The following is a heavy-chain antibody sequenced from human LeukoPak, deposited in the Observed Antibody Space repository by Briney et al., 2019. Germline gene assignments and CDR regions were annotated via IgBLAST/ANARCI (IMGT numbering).Heavy chain of an antibody. Sequence: GGSLRLSCAASGFTFSSYEMNWVRQAPGKGLEWVSYISSSGSTIYYADSVKGRFTISRDNAKNSLYLQMNSLRAEDTAVYYCARAGYCSSWYEIWFDPWGQGTLVTVSS. CDR1: GFTFSSYE. D-gene: IGHD6-13*01. CDR2: ISSSGSTI. J-gene: IGHJ5*02. CDR3: ARAGYCSSWYEIWFDP. V-gene: IGHV3-48*03.